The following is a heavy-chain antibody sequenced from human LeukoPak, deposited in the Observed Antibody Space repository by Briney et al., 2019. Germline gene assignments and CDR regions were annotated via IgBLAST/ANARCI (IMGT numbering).Heavy chain of an antibody. CDR3: ARYPWLAATPSAFDI. CDR2: INPNSGGT. J-gene: IGHJ3*02. D-gene: IGHD6-19*01. CDR1: GYTFTSYG. V-gene: IGHV1-2*02. Sequence: GASVKVSCKASGYTFTSYGISWVRQAPGQGLEWMGWINPNSGGTNYAQKFQGRVTMTRDTSISTAYMELSRLRSDDTAVYYCARYPWLAATPSAFDIWGQGTMVTVSS.